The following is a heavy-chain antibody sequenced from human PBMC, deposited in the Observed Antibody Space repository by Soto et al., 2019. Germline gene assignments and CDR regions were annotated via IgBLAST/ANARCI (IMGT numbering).Heavy chain of an antibody. V-gene: IGHV3-48*02. D-gene: IGHD2-21*02. CDR1: GFTFSSYS. CDR2: ISSSSSTI. Sequence: EVQLVESGGGLGQPGGSLRLSCAASGFTFSSYSMNWVRQAPGKGLAWVSYISSSSSTIYYADSVKGRFTISRDNAKNSLYLQMNSLRDEDTAVYYCARDKGGGNSLAFDYWGQGTLVTVSS. J-gene: IGHJ4*02. CDR3: ARDKGGGNSLAFDY.